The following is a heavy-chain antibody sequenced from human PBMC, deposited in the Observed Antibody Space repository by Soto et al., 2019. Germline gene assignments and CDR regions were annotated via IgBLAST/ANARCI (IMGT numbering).Heavy chain of an antibody. CDR1: GGSISSGGYY. CDR3: ASRDVDTTMVGWDY. CDR2: TYYSGTT. Sequence: QVQLQESGPGLVKPSQTLYLSCTVCGGSISSGGYYWYWIRQHSGKGLEWIGFTYYSGTTYYNPSLKSRVTISVDTSKNQFSLKLRTVTAADTAVYYCASRDVDTTMVGWDYWGQGTLVTVSS. J-gene: IGHJ4*02. V-gene: IGHV4-31*03. D-gene: IGHD5-18*01.